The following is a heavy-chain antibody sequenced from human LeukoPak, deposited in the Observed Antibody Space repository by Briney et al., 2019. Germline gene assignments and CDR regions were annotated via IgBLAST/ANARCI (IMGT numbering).Heavy chain of an antibody. CDR3: AHYDILTGYFYT. D-gene: IGHD3-9*01. V-gene: IGHV4-59*01. J-gene: IGHJ4*02. Sequence: PSETLSLTCAVFGGSFSGYYWNWIRQPPGKGLEWIGYIYYSGSTNYNPSLKSRVTISVDTSKNQFSLKLSSVTAADTAVYYCAHYDILTGYFYTWGQGTLVTVSS. CDR1: GGSFSGYY. CDR2: IYYSGST.